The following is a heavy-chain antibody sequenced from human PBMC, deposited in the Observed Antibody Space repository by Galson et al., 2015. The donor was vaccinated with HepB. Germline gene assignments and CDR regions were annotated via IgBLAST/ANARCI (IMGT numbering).Heavy chain of an antibody. CDR1: GFTFSNAW. J-gene: IGHJ4*02. V-gene: IGHV3-15*07. CDR3: TTDPHYYDSSGYPRTVDY. D-gene: IGHD3-22*01. Sequence: SLRLSCAASGFTFSNAWMNWVRQAPGKGLEWVGRIKSKTDGGTTDYAAPVKGRFTISRDDSKNTLYLQMNSLKTEDTAVYYCTTDPHYYDSSGYPRTVDYWGQGTLVTVSS. CDR2: IKSKTDGGTT.